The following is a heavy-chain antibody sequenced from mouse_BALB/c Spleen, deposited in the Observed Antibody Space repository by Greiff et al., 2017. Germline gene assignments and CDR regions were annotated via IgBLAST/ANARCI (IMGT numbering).Heavy chain of an antibody. V-gene: IGHV3-8*02. CDR3: ARYRTTVVEGWYFDV. CDR2: ISYSGST. J-gene: IGHJ1*01. D-gene: IGHD1-1*01. CDR1: GDSITSGY. Sequence: EVKLQESGPSLVKPSQTLSLTCSVTGDSITSGYWNWSRKFPGNKLLYRGYISYSGSTYYNPSLKSRISITRDTSKNQYYLQLNSVTTEDTATYYCARYRTTVVEGWYFDVWGAGTTVTVSS.